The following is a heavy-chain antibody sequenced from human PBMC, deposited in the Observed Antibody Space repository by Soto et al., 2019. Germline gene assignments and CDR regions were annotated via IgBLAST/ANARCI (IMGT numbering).Heavy chain of an antibody. D-gene: IGHD4-17*01. CDR2: IIPIFGTA. Sequence: QVQLVQSGAEVKKPGSSVKVSCKASGGTFSSYAISWVRQAPGHGLEWMGGIIPIFGTANYAQKFQGRVTITADESTSTAYMELSSLRSEDTAVYYCATRGRDYGDTGYYGMDVWGQGTTVTVSS. CDR3: ATRGRDYGDTGYYGMDV. CDR1: GGTFSSYA. J-gene: IGHJ6*02. V-gene: IGHV1-69*12.